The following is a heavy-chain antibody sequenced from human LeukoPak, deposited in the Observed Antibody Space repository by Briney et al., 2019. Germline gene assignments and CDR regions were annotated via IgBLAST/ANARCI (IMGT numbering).Heavy chain of an antibody. CDR3: ARGYSSSWVDY. J-gene: IGHJ4*02. V-gene: IGHV1-2*02. CDR1: KYTFIGYY. Sequence: ASVKVSCKASKYTFIGYYIHWVRQVPGQGLEWMGWINPNSGGTNYAQKFQGRVTMTRDTSISTAYMELSRLRSDDTAVYYCARGYSSSWVDYWGQGTLVTVSS. CDR2: INPNSGGT. D-gene: IGHD6-13*01.